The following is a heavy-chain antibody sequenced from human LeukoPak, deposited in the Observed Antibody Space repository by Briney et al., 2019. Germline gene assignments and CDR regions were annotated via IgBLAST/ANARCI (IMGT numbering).Heavy chain of an antibody. J-gene: IGHJ5*02. V-gene: IGHV4-39*07. CDR2: IYFSGST. CDR3: ASRFRGIVALNNWFDP. Sequence: SETLSLTCTVSGGSISSSSYYWGWIRQPPGKGLEWIGSIYFSGSTSYNPSLKSRVTISVDTSKNQFSLKLNSVTAADTAVYYCASRFRGIVALNNWFDPWGQGTLVTVSS. CDR1: GGSISSSSYY. D-gene: IGHD6-6*01.